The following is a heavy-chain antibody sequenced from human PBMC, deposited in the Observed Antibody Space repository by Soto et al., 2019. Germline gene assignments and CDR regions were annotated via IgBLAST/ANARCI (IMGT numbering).Heavy chain of an antibody. CDR2: ISGSGGST. CDR3: AKDPEWFGEYEGDY. V-gene: IGHV3-23*01. Sequence: EVPLLESGGGLVQPGGSLRLSCAASGFTFSSYAMSWVRQAPGKGLEWVSAISGSGGSTYYADSVKGRFTISRDNSKNTLYLQMNSLRAEDTAVYYCAKDPEWFGEYEGDYWGQGTLVTVSS. D-gene: IGHD3-10*01. CDR1: GFTFSSYA. J-gene: IGHJ4*02.